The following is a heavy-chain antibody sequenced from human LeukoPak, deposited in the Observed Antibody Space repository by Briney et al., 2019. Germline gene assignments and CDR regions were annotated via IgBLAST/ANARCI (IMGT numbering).Heavy chain of an antibody. V-gene: IGHV4-31*03. CDR2: IYHAGST. D-gene: IGHD3-22*01. CDR1: GGSISSGGYF. CDR3: ARATHYSASTGGPYMDV. Sequence: SETLSLTCTVSGGSISSGGYFRSWIRQHPGKGLEWIAHIYHAGSTHDNPSLRGRVAISLDTSANQFSLRLSSVTAADTAVYFCARATHYSASTGGPYMDVWGQGTTVTVSS. J-gene: IGHJ6*03.